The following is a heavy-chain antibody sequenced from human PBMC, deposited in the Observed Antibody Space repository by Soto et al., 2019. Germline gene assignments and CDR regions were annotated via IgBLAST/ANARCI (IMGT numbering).Heavy chain of an antibody. CDR1: GGSISSSSYY. D-gene: IGHD1-26*01. CDR3: ARLPYSGSYKYYYYYGMDV. J-gene: IGHJ6*02. V-gene: IGHV4-39*01. Sequence: ASETLSLTCTVSGGSISSSSYYWGWIRQPPGKGLEWIGSIYYSGSTYYNPSLKSRVTISVDTSKNQFSLKLSSVTAADTAVYYCARLPYSGSYKYYYYYGMDVWGQGTTVTVSS. CDR2: IYYSGST.